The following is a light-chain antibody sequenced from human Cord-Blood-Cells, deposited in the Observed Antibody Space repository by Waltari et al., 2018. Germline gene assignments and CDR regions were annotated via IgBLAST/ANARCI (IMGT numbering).Light chain of an antibody. Sequence: QSALTQPASVSGSPGQSITISCTATSSDVGGYNYVSWYQQHPGKAPNLMIYDVSKRPSGVSNRFSGSKSGKAASLTISGLQAEDEADYYCSSYTSSSTLNWVFGGGTKLTVL. CDR2: DVS. CDR1: SSDVGGYNY. CDR3: SSYTSSSTLNWV. J-gene: IGLJ3*02. V-gene: IGLV2-14*01.